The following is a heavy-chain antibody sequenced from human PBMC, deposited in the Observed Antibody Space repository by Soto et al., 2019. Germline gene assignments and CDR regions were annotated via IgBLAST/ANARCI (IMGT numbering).Heavy chain of an antibody. CDR2: ISYDGSHI. D-gene: IGHD3-3*01. Sequence: GGSLRLSCSASGFAFSAYSMHWVRQAPGKGLGWVAVISYDGSHIYYADSVKGRFIISRDNARNTMYLQMNSLRPEDTAVYFCARVGTIFGLDVWGQGTTVTVSS. CDR3: ARVGTIFGLDV. V-gene: IGHV3-30*04. J-gene: IGHJ6*02. CDR1: GFAFSAYS.